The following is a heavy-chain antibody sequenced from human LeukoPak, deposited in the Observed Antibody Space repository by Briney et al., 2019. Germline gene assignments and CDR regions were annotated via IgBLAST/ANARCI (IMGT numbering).Heavy chain of an antibody. CDR2: ISAYNGNT. CDR1: GYTFTSYG. CDR3: ARAGVSSSLPLYYYYYYMDV. Sequence: PRASVKVSCKASGYTFTSYGISWVRQAPGQGLEWMGWISAYNGNTNYAQKLQGRVTMTTDTSTSTAYMELRSLRSDDTAVYYCARAGVSSSLPLYYYYYYMDVWGKGTTVTVSS. V-gene: IGHV1-18*01. J-gene: IGHJ6*03. D-gene: IGHD6-13*01.